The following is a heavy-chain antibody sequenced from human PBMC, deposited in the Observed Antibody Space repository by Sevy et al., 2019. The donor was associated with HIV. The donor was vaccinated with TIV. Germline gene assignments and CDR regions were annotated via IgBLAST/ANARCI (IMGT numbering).Heavy chain of an antibody. CDR2: ISSGSSSI. D-gene: IGHD3-3*01. J-gene: IGHJ3*02. CDR3: ARGPSIFGDVDGLNI. Sequence: GWSLRLSCAASGFRFDRYSMNWVRQAPGKGLEWVSYISSGSSSINYADSVKDRFTISRDNAKKSLFLQMNSLRAEDTAVYYCARGPSIFGDVDGLNIWGQGTMVTVSS. V-gene: IGHV3-48*01. CDR1: GFRFDRYS.